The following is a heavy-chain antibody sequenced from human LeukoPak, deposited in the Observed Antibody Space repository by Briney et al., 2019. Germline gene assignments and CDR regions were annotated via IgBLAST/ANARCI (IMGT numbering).Heavy chain of an antibody. V-gene: IGHV3-30*02. D-gene: IGHD3-10*01. Sequence: GGSLRLSCAASGFTFSSYGMHWVRQAPGKGLKWVAFIRYDGSNKYYADSVKGRFTISRDNSKNTLYLQMNSLRAEDTAVYYCAKGERVLLWFGELLYHYDASDIWGQGTMVTVSS. CDR1: GFTFSSYG. CDR3: AKGERVLLWFGELLYHYDASDI. CDR2: IRYDGSNK. J-gene: IGHJ3*02.